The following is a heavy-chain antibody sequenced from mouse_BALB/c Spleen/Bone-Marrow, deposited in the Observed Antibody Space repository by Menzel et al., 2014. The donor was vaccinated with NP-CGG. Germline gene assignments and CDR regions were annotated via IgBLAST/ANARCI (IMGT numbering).Heavy chain of an antibody. V-gene: IGHV7-3*02. J-gene: IGHJ1*01. D-gene: IGHD2-1*01. CDR2: IRNKAKGYTT. Sequence: DVMLVESGGGLVQPGGSLRLSCATSGFTFTDYYMSWVRQPPGKALEWLGFIRNKAKGYTTEYSASVKGRFTISRDNSQSSLYLQMNTLRAEDSATYCCARDINYGNYWDFDGWGAGTAVTVSS. CDR1: GFTFTDYY. CDR3: ARDINYGNYWDFDG.